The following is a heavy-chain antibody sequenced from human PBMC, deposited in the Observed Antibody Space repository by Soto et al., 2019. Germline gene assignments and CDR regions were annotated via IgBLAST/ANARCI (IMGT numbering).Heavy chain of an antibody. CDR1: GFTFSSYA. CDR3: AKLTLLWFGDPQGNWFDP. D-gene: IGHD3-10*01. CDR2: ISGSGGST. J-gene: IGHJ5*02. Sequence: QSGGSLRLSCAASGFTFSSYAMSWVRQAPGKGLEWVSAISGSGGSTYYADSVKGRFTISRDNSKNTLYLQMNSLRAEDTAVYYCAKLTLLWFGDPQGNWFDPWGHGTLVTVSS. V-gene: IGHV3-23*01.